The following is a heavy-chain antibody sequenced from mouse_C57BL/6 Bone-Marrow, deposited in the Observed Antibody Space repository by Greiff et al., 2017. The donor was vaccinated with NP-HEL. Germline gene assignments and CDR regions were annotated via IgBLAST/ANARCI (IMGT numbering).Heavy chain of an antibody. CDR2: IYPSDSET. Sequence: VQLQQPGAELVRPGSSVKLSCKASGYTFTSYWMDWVKQRPGQGLEWIGNIYPSDSETHYNQKFKDKATLTVDKSSSTAYMQLSSLTSEDSAVYYCAREGGIYYYGSSCLDYWGQGTSVTVSS. V-gene: IGHV1-61*01. CDR3: AREGGIYYYGSSCLDY. D-gene: IGHD1-1*01. CDR1: GYTFTSYW. J-gene: IGHJ4*01.